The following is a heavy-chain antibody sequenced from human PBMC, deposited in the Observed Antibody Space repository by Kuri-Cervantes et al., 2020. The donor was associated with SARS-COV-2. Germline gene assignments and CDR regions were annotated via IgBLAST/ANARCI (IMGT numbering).Heavy chain of an antibody. CDR3: ARDADSSGSLDY. V-gene: IGHV4-4*07. CDR1: GGSISSYY. D-gene: IGHD3-22*01. J-gene: IGHJ4*02. Sequence: GSLRLSCTVSGGSISSYYWSWTRQPAGKGLEWIGRIYTSGSTNYNPSLKSRVTMSVDTSKNQFSLKLSSVTAADTAVYYCARDADSSGSLDYWGQGTLDTVSS. CDR2: IYTSGST.